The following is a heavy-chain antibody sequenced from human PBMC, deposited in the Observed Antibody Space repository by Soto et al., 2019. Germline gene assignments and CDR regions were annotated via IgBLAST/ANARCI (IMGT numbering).Heavy chain of an antibody. CDR3: ARRGDPYDSSGYYSSRAFDI. V-gene: IGHV4-31*03. CDR1: GGSISSGGYY. Sequence: SETLSLTCTVSGGSISSGGYYWSWIRQHPGKGLEWIGYIYYSGSTYYNPSLKSRVTISVDTSKNQFSLKLSSVTAADTAVYSCARRGDPYDSSGYYSSRAFDIWGQGTMVTVSS. J-gene: IGHJ3*02. D-gene: IGHD3-22*01. CDR2: IYYSGST.